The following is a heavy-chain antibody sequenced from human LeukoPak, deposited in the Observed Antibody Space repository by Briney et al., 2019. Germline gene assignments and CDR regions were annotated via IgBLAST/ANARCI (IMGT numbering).Heavy chain of an antibody. J-gene: IGHJ3*02. CDR2: IYYSGST. V-gene: IGHV4-59*12. CDR3: ARGRELVVDAFDI. Sequence: PSETLSLTCTVSGGSISSYYWSWIRQPPGKGLEWIGYIYYSGSTNYNPSLKSRVTISVDTSKNQFTLRLSSVTAADTAVHYCARGRELVVDAFDIWGQGTMVTVSS. CDR1: GGSISSYY. D-gene: IGHD1-26*01.